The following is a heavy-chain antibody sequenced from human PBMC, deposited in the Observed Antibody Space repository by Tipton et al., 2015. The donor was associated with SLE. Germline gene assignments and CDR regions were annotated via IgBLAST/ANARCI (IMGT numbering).Heavy chain of an antibody. CDR1: GFTFSSSA. CDR3: AREGNWYSYGEDWFDP. J-gene: IGHJ5*02. V-gene: IGHV3-30-3*01. CDR2: ISYDGSNK. D-gene: IGHD5-18*01. Sequence: SLRLSCAASGFTFSSSAMHWVRQAPGKGLEWVAVISYDGSNKYYADSVKGRFTISRDNSKNTLYLQMNSLRAEDTAVYYCAREGNWYSYGEDWFDPWGQGTLVTVS.